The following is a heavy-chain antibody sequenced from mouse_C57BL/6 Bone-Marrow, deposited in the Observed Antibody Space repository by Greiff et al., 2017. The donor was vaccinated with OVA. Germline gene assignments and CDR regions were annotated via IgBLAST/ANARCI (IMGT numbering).Heavy chain of an antibody. Sequence: VQLQQSGAELVRPGASVKLSCTASGFNINDYVMHWVKQRPEQGLEWIGRIDPADGDTEYAPKFQGTVTMTADTSSHTAYLQLSSLTSEDTSVYYCTGARMDYWGQGTSVTVSS. CDR1: GFNINDYV. CDR2: IDPADGDT. J-gene: IGHJ4*01. D-gene: IGHD3-1*01. V-gene: IGHV14-1*01. CDR3: TGARMDY.